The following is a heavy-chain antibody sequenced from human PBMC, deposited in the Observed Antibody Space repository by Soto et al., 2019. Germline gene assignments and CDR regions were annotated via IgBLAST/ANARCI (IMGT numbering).Heavy chain of an antibody. CDR2: INPNSGGT. D-gene: IGHD6-19*01. CDR1: GYTFTGYY. CDR3: ARGAPPVYPSGLYDLGDFDY. J-gene: IGHJ4*02. Sequence: GASVKVSCKASGYTFTGYYMHWVRQAPGQGLEWMGWINPNSGGTNYAQKFQGWVTMTRDTSISKAYMELSRLRSDDTAVYYCARGAPPVYPSGLYDLGDFDYWGQGALVTVAS. V-gene: IGHV1-2*04.